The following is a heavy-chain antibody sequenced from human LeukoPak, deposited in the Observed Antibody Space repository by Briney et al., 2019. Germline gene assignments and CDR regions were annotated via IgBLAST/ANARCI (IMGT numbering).Heavy chain of an antibody. V-gene: IGHV1-2*02. CDR1: GYTFTTYF. CDR3: ARPKLHLGELSIIMDY. CDR2: ISPNSGGT. J-gene: IGHJ4*02. Sequence: RASVTVSCKPSGYTFTTYFIHWVRQAPGQGLEWMGWISPNSGGTHYAEKFQGRVTMTRDTSISTAYMELSRLRSDDTAVYFCARPKLHLGELSIIMDYWGQGALVTVSS. D-gene: IGHD3-16*02.